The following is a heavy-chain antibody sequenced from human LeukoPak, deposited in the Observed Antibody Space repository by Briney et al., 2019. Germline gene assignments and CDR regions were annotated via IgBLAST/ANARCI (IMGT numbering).Heavy chain of an antibody. Sequence: VASVKVSCKASGGTFSSYAISWVRQAPGQGPEWMGGIIPIFGTANYAQKFQGRVTITTDESTSTAYMELSSLRSEDTAVYYCARSYGYSLFDYWGQGTLVTVSS. V-gene: IGHV1-69*05. CDR2: IIPIFGTA. D-gene: IGHD5-18*01. J-gene: IGHJ4*02. CDR1: GGTFSSYA. CDR3: ARSYGYSLFDY.